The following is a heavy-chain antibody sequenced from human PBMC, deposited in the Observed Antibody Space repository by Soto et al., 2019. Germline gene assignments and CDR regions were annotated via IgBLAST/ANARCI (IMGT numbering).Heavy chain of an antibody. J-gene: IGHJ6*02. CDR2: IYHTVST. CDR3: ASDHYDFWSGYNV. CDR1: GGSISSGGYS. D-gene: IGHD3-3*01. V-gene: IGHV4-30-2*01. Sequence: QLQLQESGSGLVKPSQTLSLTCAVSGGSISSGGYSWSWIRQPPGKGLEWVGYIYHTVSTYYKPSLKSRVTISADTSKNQLSLKLSSVTAADTAVYYCASDHYDFWSGYNVWGQGTTVTVSS.